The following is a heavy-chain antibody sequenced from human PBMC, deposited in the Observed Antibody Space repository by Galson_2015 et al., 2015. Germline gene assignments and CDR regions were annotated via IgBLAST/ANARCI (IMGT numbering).Heavy chain of an antibody. CDR2: ISGSGGST. J-gene: IGHJ4*02. Sequence: SLRLSCAASGFTFSSYAMSWVRQAPGKGLEWVSAISGSGGSTYYADSVKGRFTISRDNSKNTLYLQMNSLRAEDTAVYYCAKGVRTITPNRYYFDYWGQGTLVTVSS. CDR1: GFTFSSYA. CDR3: AKGVRTITPNRYYFDY. V-gene: IGHV3-23*01. D-gene: IGHD4-23*01.